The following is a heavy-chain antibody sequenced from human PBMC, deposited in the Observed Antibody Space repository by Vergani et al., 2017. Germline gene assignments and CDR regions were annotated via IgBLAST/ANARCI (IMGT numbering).Heavy chain of an antibody. CDR3: ARGVGAARGFYYYYMDV. Sequence: QVQLVQSGAEVKKPGASVKVSCKASGYIFSSYDINWVRQATGQGLEWIGWMNPNSGNTGYAQKFQGRLTMTRNTSISTAYMGLSSLRSEDTAVYYCARGVGAARGFYYYYMDVWGRGTTVTVSS. J-gene: IGHJ6*03. D-gene: IGHD6-6*01. V-gene: IGHV1-8*01. CDR1: GYIFSSYD. CDR2: MNPNSGNT.